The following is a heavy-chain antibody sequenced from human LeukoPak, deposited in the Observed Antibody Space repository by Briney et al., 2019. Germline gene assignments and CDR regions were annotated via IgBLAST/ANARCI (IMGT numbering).Heavy chain of an antibody. V-gene: IGHV3-23*01. CDR3: VEGIFDY. J-gene: IGHJ4*02. D-gene: IGHD3-10*01. CDR2: ISGSGHTT. Sequence: GGSLSLSCAASGVSGVTFSNYALNWVRQAPGKGLEWVSDISGSGHTTNYADSVKGRFSISRDNSKTTLYLQMSSLRVEDTAVYYCVEGIFDYWGQGTLVTVSS. CDR1: GVSGVTFSNYA.